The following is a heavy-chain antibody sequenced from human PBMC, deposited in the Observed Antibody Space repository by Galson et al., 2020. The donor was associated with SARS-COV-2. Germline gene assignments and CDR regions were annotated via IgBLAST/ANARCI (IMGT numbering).Heavy chain of an antibody. J-gene: IGHJ6*02. CDR3: ARAGFLRYFDWQRIYYGMDV. D-gene: IGHD3-9*01. V-gene: IGHV4-39*01. CDR2: IYYSGST. Sequence: SETLSLTCTVSGGSISSSSYYWGWIRQPPGKGLEWIGSIYYSGSTYYNPSLKSRVTISVDTSKNQFSLKLSSVTAADTAVYYCARAGFLRYFDWQRIYYGMDVWGQGTTVTVSS. CDR1: GGSISSSSYY.